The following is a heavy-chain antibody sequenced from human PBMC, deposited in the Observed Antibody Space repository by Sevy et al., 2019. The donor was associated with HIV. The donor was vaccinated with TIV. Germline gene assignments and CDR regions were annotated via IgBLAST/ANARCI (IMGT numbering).Heavy chain of an antibody. J-gene: IGHJ4*01. Sequence: GGSLRLSCTASGFAFSTYGMHWVRQAPGKGLEWVAIIWYEGINKDYAEPVKGRFTISRDNSKNTLYLQMNSLRVDDTAVYYRALGSRSSGIVYWGQGTLVTASS. V-gene: IGHV3-33*01. CDR2: IWYEGINK. D-gene: IGHD3-10*01. CDR3: ALGSRSSGIVY. CDR1: GFAFSTYG.